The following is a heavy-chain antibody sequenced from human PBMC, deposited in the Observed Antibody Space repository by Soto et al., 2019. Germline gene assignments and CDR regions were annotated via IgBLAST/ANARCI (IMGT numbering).Heavy chain of an antibody. V-gene: IGHV3-30-3*01. Sequence: PGGSLRLSCVASGFTFSSYALHWVRQAPGKGLEWVAVTSYDGSNKYYADSVEGRFTISRDNSKNTLYLQTSSLTTEDTAMYYCARDWETSVTGLIDSWGQGTLVTVSS. CDR1: GFTFSSYA. D-gene: IGHD6-19*01. J-gene: IGHJ4*02. CDR2: TSYDGSNK. CDR3: ARDWETSVTGLIDS.